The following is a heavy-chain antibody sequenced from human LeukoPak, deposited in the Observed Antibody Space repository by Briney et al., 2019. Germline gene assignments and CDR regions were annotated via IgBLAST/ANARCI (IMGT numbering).Heavy chain of an antibody. CDR3: ARDYVDDIPMIKDY. D-gene: IGHD2-8*01. Sequence: ASVKVSCKASGYTFTSYHMHWVRQAPGQGLEWMGKINLSGGSTPYAQKFQGGVTMTRDASTSTVYMELSSLRSEDTAVYYCARDYVDDIPMIKDYWGQGTLVTVSS. CDR2: INLSGGST. CDR1: GYTFTSYH. V-gene: IGHV1-46*01. J-gene: IGHJ4*02.